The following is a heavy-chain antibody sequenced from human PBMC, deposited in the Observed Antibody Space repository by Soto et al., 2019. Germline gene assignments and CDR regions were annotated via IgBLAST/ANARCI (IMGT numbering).Heavy chain of an antibody. CDR2: IGTAGDT. CDR3: ARASLAWSLDP. J-gene: IGHJ5*02. CDR1: GFTFSSYD. V-gene: IGHV3-13*04. D-gene: IGHD3-3*01. Sequence: EVQLVESGGGLVQPGGSLRLSCAASGFTFSSYDMHWVRQATGKGLEWVSAIGTAGDTYYPGSVKGRFTISRENAKNSVYLQMNSLRAGDTAVYYGARASLAWSLDPWGQGTLVTVSS.